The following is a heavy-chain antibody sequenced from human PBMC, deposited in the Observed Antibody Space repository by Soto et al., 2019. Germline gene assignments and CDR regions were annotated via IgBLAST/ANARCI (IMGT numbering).Heavy chain of an antibody. CDR3: ASPRGVRCSSTSCYAGLAHYVGPKTMDV. D-gene: IGHD2-2*01. Sequence: GGSLRLSCAASGFTFSDYYMSWIRQAPGKGLEWVSYISSSGSTIYYADSVKGRFTISRDNAKNSLYLQMNSLRAEDTAVYYCASPRGVRCSSTSCYAGLAHYVGPKTMDVWGKGTTVTVSS. CDR2: ISSSGSTI. J-gene: IGHJ6*03. V-gene: IGHV3-11*01. CDR1: GFTFSDYY.